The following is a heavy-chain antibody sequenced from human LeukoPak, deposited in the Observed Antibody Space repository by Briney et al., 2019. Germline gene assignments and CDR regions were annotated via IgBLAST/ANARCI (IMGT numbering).Heavy chain of an antibody. J-gene: IGHJ4*02. CDR2: INPNSGGT. D-gene: IGHD3-10*01. CDR3: ARVADGSGSYSY. CDR1: GYTFTGYY. Sequence: ASVKVSCKASGYTFTGYYMHWVRRAPGQGLEWMGWINPNSGGTNYAQKFQGRVTMTRDTSISTAYMELSRLRSDDTAVYYCARVADGSGSYSYWGQGTLVTVSS. V-gene: IGHV1-2*02.